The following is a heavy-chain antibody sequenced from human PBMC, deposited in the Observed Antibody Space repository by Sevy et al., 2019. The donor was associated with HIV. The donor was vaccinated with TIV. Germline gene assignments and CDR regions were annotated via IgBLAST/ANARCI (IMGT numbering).Heavy chain of an antibody. J-gene: IGHJ4*02. Sequence: ASVKVSCKASGYTFTSYDINWVRQATGQGLEWMGWMNPNSGNTGYAQRFQGRVTMTRNTSISTAYMELSSLRSEDTAGYYCARVWGFGESDFDYWGQGTLVTVSS. CDR3: ARVWGFGESDFDY. CDR1: GYTFTSYD. CDR2: MNPNSGNT. D-gene: IGHD3-10*01. V-gene: IGHV1-8*01.